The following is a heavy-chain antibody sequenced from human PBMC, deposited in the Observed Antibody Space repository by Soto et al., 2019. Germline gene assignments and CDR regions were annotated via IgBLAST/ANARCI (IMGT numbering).Heavy chain of an antibody. V-gene: IGHV4-34*12. D-gene: IGHD3-22*01. CDR2: IFHGGST. CDR1: GGSFSGYY. CDR3: ARPHYESNTFYSYFDY. J-gene: IGHJ4*02. Sequence: SETLSLTCEVYGGSFSGYYWSWIRQPPGKGLEWIGEIFHGGSTIYSPSLKSRVTISVDTSKNQFSLELSSVTAADTAVYYCARPHYESNTFYSYFDYWGQGTLVTVSS.